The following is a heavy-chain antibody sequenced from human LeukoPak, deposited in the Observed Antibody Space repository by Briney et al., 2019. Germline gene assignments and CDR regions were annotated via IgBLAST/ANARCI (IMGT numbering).Heavy chain of an antibody. CDR1: GGSFSGYY. CDR3: ARAWSAVAGTEA. CDR2: INHSGST. D-gene: IGHD6-19*01. Sequence: SETLSLTCAVYGGSFSGYYWSWIRQPPGKGLEWIGEINHSGSTNYNPSLKSRVTISVDTSKNQFSLKLSSVTAADTAVYYCARAWSAVAGTEAWGQGTLVTVSS. J-gene: IGHJ5*02. V-gene: IGHV4-34*01.